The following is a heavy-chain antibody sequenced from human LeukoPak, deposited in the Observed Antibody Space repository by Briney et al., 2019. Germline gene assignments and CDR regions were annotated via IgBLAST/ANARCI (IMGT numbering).Heavy chain of an antibody. D-gene: IGHD2-8*02. CDR2: IFPSGGEI. CDR3: ATYRQVLLPFES. V-gene: IGHV3-23*01. J-gene: IGHJ4*02. CDR1: GFTFSTFA. Sequence: GGSLRLSCAASGFTFSTFAMIWVRQPPGKGLEWVSSIFPSGGEIHYADSVKGRFTIFRDNSKSTLTPQMNSLRAEDTAIYYCATYRQVLLPFESWGQGTLVTVSS.